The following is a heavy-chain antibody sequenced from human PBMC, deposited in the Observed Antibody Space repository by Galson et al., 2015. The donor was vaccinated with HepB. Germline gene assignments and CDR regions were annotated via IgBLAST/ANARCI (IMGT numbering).Heavy chain of an antibody. CDR2: IWYDGSNQ. J-gene: IGHJ5*02. CDR1: GFAFSRNG. Sequence: SLRLSCAASGFAFSRNGMHWVRQAPGKGLEWVGCIWYDGSNQHYGDSVKGRFTISRDDSKSSLYLQMDSLKTEDTAVYYCARATQLATDFCFDLWGQGTLVAVSS. V-gene: IGHV3-33*01. D-gene: IGHD2-21*02. CDR3: ARATQLATDFCFDL.